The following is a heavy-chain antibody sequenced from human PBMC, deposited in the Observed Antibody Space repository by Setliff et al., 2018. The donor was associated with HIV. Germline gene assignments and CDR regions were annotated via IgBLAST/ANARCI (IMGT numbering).Heavy chain of an antibody. CDR2: INHSGTT. V-gene: IGHV4-31*03. CDR3: ARGSHGTSWTDY. CDR1: GGSISTGGYY. J-gene: IGHJ4*02. D-gene: IGHD6-13*01. Sequence: PSETLSLTCTVSGGSISTGGYYWSWIRQHPGKGLEWIGEINHSGTTYYNPSLKSRVTMSVDTSTSRLSLKVHSVTAADTAMYYCARGSHGTSWTDYWGQGTLVTVSS.